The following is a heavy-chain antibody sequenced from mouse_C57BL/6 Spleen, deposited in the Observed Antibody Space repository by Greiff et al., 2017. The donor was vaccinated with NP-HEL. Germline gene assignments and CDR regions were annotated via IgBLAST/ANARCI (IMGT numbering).Heavy chain of an antibody. J-gene: IGHJ4*01. Sequence: EVHLVESGGGLVKPGGSLKLSCAASGFTFSDYGMHWVRQAPEKGLEWVAYISSGSSTIYYVDTVKGRFTISRDNAKNTLFLQMTSLRSEDTAMYYCARPYYYGSSSYAMDYWGQGTSVTVSS. V-gene: IGHV5-17*01. CDR1: GFTFSDYG. D-gene: IGHD1-1*01. CDR3: ARPYYYGSSSYAMDY. CDR2: ISSGSSTI.